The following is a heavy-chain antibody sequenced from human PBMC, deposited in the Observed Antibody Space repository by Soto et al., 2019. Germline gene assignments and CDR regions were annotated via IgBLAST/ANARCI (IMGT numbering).Heavy chain of an antibody. D-gene: IGHD6-13*01. CDR1: GFTFSSYA. V-gene: IGHV3-23*01. CDR3: AGPRLPAAVTTYYYGMVV. Sequence: GGSLRLSCAASGFTFSSYAMSWVRQAPGKGLEWVSVISGSGGSTYYADSVKGRFTISRDNSKNTLCLQMNSLRAEDTAVYYCAGPRLPAAVTTYYYGMVVWGQGTTVTVSS. CDR2: ISGSGGST. J-gene: IGHJ6*02.